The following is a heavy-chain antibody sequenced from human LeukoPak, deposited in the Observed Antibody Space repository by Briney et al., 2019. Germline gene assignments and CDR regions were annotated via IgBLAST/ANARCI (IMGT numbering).Heavy chain of an antibody. CDR1: GFTFSSYA. D-gene: IGHD3-22*01. CDR3: AKVTPGGGDDSSGFQH. J-gene: IGHJ1*01. V-gene: IGHV3-23*01. CDR2: ISGSGGST. Sequence: GGSLRLSCAASGFTFSSYAMSWVRQAPGKGLEWVSAISGSGGSTYYADSVKGRFTISRDNSKNTLYLQMNSLRAEDTAVYYCAKVTPGGGDDSSGFQHWGQGTLVTVSS.